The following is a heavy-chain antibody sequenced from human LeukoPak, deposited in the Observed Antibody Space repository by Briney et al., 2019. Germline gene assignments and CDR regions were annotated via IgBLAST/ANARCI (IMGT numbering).Heavy chain of an antibody. CDR3: ARSVIRAARPDHFDY. Sequence: ASVKVSCKASGYTFTSYAMNWVRQAPGQGLEWMGWINTNTGNPTYAQGFTGRFVFSLDTSVSTAYLQISSLKAEDTAVYYCARSVIRAARPDHFDYWGQGTPVTVSS. CDR1: GYTFTSYA. D-gene: IGHD6-6*01. V-gene: IGHV7-4-1*02. J-gene: IGHJ4*02. CDR2: INTNTGNP.